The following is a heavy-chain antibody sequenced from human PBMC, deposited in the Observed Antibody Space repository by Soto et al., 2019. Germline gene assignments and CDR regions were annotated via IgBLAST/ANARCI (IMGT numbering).Heavy chain of an antibody. D-gene: IGHD2-15*01. CDR1: GFTFSSYS. J-gene: IGHJ4*02. CDR2: ISSSSSYI. V-gene: IGHV3-21*01. CDR3: ARDAPGGGGWY. Sequence: GGSLRLSCAASGFTFSSYSMNWVRQAPGKGLEWVSSISSSSSYIYYADSVKGRFTISRDNAKNSLYLQMNSLRAEDTAVYYCARDAPGGGGWYWGQGTLVTVSS.